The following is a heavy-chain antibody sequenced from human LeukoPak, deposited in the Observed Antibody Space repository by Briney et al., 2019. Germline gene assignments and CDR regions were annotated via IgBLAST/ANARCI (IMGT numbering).Heavy chain of an antibody. V-gene: IGHV1-2*02. J-gene: IGHJ4*02. CDR3: ASGPPRYYFDY. CDR1: GYTFTAYY. CDR2: INPNTGGT. Sequence: GGSLRLSCEASGYTFTAYYVHWVRQAPGQGLEWMGWINPNTGGTNYAQKFQGRVTMTRDTSISTAYMELSRLRSDDTAVYYCASGPPRYYFDYWGQGTLVTVSS. D-gene: IGHD1-14*01.